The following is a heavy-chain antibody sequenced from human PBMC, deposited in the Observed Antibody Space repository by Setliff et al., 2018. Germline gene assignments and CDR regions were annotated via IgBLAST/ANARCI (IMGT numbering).Heavy chain of an antibody. V-gene: IGHV4-38-2*01. CDR1: GFSISDGHF. J-gene: IGHJ4*02. CDR3: ARRDEYLQFREFFDF. D-gene: IGHD3-10*01. Sequence: SETLSLPCAVSGFSISDGHFRGWICQPPGKVLEWIGSIDRTGNRYYNSLLRSRVTLSIDMSRNEFSLELRSMTAADTAMYYCARRDEYLQFREFFDFWGQGILVTVSS. CDR2: IDRTGNR.